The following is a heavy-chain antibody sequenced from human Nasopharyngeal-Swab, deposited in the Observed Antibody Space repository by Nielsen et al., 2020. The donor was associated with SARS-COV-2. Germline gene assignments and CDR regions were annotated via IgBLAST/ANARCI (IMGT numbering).Heavy chain of an antibody. D-gene: IGHD3-9*01. J-gene: IGHJ4*02. Sequence: GGSLRLSCAASGFTFSSYGMHWVRQAPGKGLERVAVIWYDGSNKYYADSVKGRFTISRDNSKNTLYLQMNSLRAEDTAVYYCARVAGITIFTDTTFDYWGQGTLVTVSS. CDR3: ARVAGITIFTDTTFDY. CDR1: GFTFSSYG. V-gene: IGHV3-33*01. CDR2: IWYDGSNK.